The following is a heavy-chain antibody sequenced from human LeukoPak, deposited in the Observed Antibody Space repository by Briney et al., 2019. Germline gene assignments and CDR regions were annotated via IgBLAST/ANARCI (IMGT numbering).Heavy chain of an antibody. V-gene: IGHV1-2*02. D-gene: IGHD1-14*01. Sequence: ASVKVSCKASGYTFTGYYMHWVRQAPGQGLEWMGWINPNSGGTNYAQKFQERVTITRDMSTSTAYMELSSLRSEDTAVYYCAADFPEVGVWGKGTTVTVSS. J-gene: IGHJ6*04. CDR2: INPNSGGT. CDR3: AADFPEVGV. CDR1: GYTFTGYY.